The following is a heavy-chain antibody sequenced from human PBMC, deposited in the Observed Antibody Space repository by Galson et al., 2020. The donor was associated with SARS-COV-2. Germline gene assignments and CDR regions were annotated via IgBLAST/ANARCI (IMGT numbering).Heavy chain of an antibody. CDR1: GFTFRDHN. CDR2: IAGSGAYK. Sequence: GGSLRLSCAAPGFTFRDHNMIWVRQAPGKGLEWVSSIAGSGAYKYYADSMKGRFTISRDNAKNSVYLQLNSLRDEDTAVYYCARDKGSGFQMHWYFDLWGRGTLVSVSS. CDR3: ARDKGSGFQMHWYFDL. D-gene: IGHD3-22*01. J-gene: IGHJ2*01. V-gene: IGHV3-21*01.